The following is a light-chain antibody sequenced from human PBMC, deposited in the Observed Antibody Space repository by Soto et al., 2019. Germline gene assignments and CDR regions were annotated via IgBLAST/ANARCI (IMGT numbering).Light chain of an antibody. Sequence: QSALTQPRSVSGSFGQSVTISCTGTSSDVGDSDSVSWYQQHPGRAPKLMISDVDKRPSGVPDRFSGSKSGNTASLPISGLHSDDEADYYCCSYAGSHTWVFGGGTQLTVL. J-gene: IGLJ3*02. CDR2: DVD. CDR3: CSYAGSHTWV. CDR1: SSDVGDSDS. V-gene: IGLV2-11*01.